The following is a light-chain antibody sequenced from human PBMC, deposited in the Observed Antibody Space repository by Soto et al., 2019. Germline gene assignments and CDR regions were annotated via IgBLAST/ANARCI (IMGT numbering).Light chain of an antibody. CDR2: AAS. CDR1: QGISSY. Sequence: DIQLTQSPSFLSASVGDRVTITCRAIQGISSYLAWYQQKQGKAPKLLILAASTLQSGVPSRFSGSGSGTEFTLTISSLQPEDFATYYCQQLNSYPIFTFGPGTKVDIK. CDR3: QQLNSYPIFT. J-gene: IGKJ3*01. V-gene: IGKV1-9*01.